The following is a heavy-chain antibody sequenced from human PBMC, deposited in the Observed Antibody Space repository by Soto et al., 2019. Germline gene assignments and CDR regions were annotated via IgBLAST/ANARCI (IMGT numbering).Heavy chain of an antibody. CDR2: IYYSGST. Sequence: SETLSLTCSVSGGSISSYYWSWIRQPPGKGLEWIGYIYYSGSTNYNPSLKSRVTISVDTSKNQFSLKLSSVTAADTAVYYCARDKGGSGSYYNVPYYYYGMDVWGQGTTVTVSS. D-gene: IGHD3-10*01. V-gene: IGHV4-59*01. CDR3: ARDKGGSGSYYNVPYYYYGMDV. CDR1: GGSISSYY. J-gene: IGHJ6*02.